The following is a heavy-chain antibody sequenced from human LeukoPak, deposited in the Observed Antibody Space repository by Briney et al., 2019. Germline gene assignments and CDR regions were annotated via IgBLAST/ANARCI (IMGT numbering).Heavy chain of an antibody. V-gene: IGHV3-7*01. CDR2: IKQDGSEK. D-gene: IGHD3-3*01. Sequence: GGSLRLSCAASGFTFSTYWMSWVRQAPGKGLEWVANIKQDGSEKYYVDSVKGRFTISRDDAKNSLYLQMNSLRAEDTAVYYCARVGDDFFTLGAFDIWGQGTMVTVSS. CDR1: GFTFSTYW. CDR3: ARVGDDFFTLGAFDI. J-gene: IGHJ3*02.